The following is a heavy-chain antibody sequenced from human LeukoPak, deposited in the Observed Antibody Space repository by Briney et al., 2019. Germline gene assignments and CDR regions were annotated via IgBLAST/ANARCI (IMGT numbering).Heavy chain of an antibody. J-gene: IGHJ3*02. V-gene: IGHV3-48*03. Sequence: PGGSLRLSCAASGFTFSSYEMNWVRQAPGKGLEWVSYISSSGSTIYYADSVKGRFTISRDNAKNSLYLQMNSLRAEDTAVYYCARDTFYYDSSGYYYRDDAFDIWGQGTMVTVSS. CDR3: ARDTFYYDSSGYYYRDDAFDI. D-gene: IGHD3-22*01. CDR2: ISSSGSTI. CDR1: GFTFSSYE.